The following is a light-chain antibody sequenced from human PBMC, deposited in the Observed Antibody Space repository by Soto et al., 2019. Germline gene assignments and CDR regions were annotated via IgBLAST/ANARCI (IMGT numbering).Light chain of an antibody. CDR1: QSVSSN. CDR2: GAS. CDR3: QQYNNWPPVT. J-gene: IGKJ4*01. Sequence: EIVMTQSPATLSVSPGERATLSCRASQSVSSNLAWYQQKPGQAPRLLIYGASTRATGIPARFSGSGSGTEFTLTISSLQSEDFAVYYWQQYNNWPPVTFGGGTKEEIK. V-gene: IGKV3-15*01.